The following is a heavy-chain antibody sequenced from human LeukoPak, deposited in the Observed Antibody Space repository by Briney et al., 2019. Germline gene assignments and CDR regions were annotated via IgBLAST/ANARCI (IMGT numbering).Heavy chain of an antibody. CDR2: INHSGST. V-gene: IGHV4-34*01. Sequence: SETLSLTCAVYSGSFNGYYWSWIRQPPGKGLEWIGEINHSGSTNYNLSLKSRVTMSVDTSKNQFSLKLSSVTAADPAVYYCARMTSGAFDMWGQGTMVTVSS. J-gene: IGHJ3*02. CDR3: ARMTSGAFDM. CDR1: SGSFNGYY.